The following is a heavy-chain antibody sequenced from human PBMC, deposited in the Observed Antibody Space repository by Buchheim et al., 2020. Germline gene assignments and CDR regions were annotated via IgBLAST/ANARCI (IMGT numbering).Heavy chain of an antibody. CDR1: GFTFSSYA. CDR2: ISGSGGST. J-gene: IGHJ4*02. Sequence: EVQLLESGGGLVQPGGSLRLSCAASGFTFSSYAMSWVRQAPGKGLEWVSAISGSGGSTYYADSVKGRFTISRDNSKNTLYLQMNSLRAEDTAVYYCAKRTRLLWFGELLEQGFDYWGQGTL. CDR3: AKRTRLLWFGELLEQGFDY. V-gene: IGHV3-23*01. D-gene: IGHD3-10*01.